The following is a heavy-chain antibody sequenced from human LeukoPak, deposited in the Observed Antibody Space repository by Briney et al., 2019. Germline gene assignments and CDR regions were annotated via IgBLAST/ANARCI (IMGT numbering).Heavy chain of an antibody. CDR1: GGSISSYY. V-gene: IGHV4-59*01. CDR3: ARGGYYGSGNDFRFDP. D-gene: IGHD3-10*01. Sequence: PSETLSLTCTVSGGSISSYYWSWIQQPPGKGLEWIGYIYYSGSTNYKPSLKSRVTISVDTSKNQFSLKLSSVTAADTAVYYCARGGYYGSGNDFRFDPWGQGTLVTVSS. CDR2: IYYSGST. J-gene: IGHJ5*02.